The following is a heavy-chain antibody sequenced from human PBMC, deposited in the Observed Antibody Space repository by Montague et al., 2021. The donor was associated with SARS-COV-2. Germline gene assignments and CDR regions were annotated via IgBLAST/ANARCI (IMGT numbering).Heavy chain of an antibody. CDR1: GFTFSSYV. D-gene: IGHD3-3*01. CDR2: ISSSGSTI. Sequence: SLRLSCAASGFTFSSYVMNWVRQAPGKGLEWVSYISSSGSTIYYADSVKGRFTISRDNAKNSLYLQMNSLRAEDTAVYYCARGGTYYDFWSGYQNYYYGMDVWGQGTTVTVSS. J-gene: IGHJ6*02. V-gene: IGHV3-48*03. CDR3: ARGGTYYDFWSGYQNYYYGMDV.